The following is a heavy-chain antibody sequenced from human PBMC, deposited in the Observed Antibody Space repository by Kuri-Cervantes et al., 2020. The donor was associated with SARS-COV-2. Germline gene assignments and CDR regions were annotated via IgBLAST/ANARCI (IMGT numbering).Heavy chain of an antibody. Sequence: GSLRLSCTVSGGSISSHYWSWIRQPAGKGLEWIGRIYTSGSTNYNPSLKSRVTISVDTSKNQFSLKLSSVTAADTAVYYCARVSALRFLERVNAFDIWGQGTMVTVSS. CDR3: ARVSALRFLERVNAFDI. J-gene: IGHJ3*02. V-gene: IGHV4-4*07. CDR1: GGSISSHY. CDR2: IYTSGST. D-gene: IGHD3-3*01.